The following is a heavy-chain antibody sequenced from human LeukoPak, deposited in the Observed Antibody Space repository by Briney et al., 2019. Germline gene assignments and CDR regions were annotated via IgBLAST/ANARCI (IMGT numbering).Heavy chain of an antibody. CDR1: VFTFSSYA. CDR3: ARDPTRDTV. Sequence: GGSLRLSCAASVFTFSSYAMHWVRRAPGKGLEWVAAISHDGSNKYYTDSVEGRFSISRDNSKNTLYLQMNSLRTEDTAVYYCARDPTRDTVWGQGTLVTVSS. J-gene: IGHJ4*02. D-gene: IGHD5-18*01. V-gene: IGHV3-30-3*01. CDR2: ISHDGSNK.